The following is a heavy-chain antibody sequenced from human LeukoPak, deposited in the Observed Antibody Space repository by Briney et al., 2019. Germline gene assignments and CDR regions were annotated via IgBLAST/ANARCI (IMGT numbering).Heavy chain of an antibody. Sequence: GGSLRLSCAASGFTFSSYSMNWVRQAPGKGLEWVSSISSSSSYIYYADSVKGRFTISRDNAKNSLYLQMNSLRAEDTAVYYCARVLCSGGSCYINWFDPWGQGTLVTDSS. D-gene: IGHD2-15*01. V-gene: IGHV3-21*01. J-gene: IGHJ5*02. CDR2: ISSSSSYI. CDR1: GFTFSSYS. CDR3: ARVLCSGGSCYINWFDP.